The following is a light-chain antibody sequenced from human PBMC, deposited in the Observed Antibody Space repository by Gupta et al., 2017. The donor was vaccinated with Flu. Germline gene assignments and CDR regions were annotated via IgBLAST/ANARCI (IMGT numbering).Light chain of an antibody. CDR2: DAS. J-gene: IGKJ3*01. CDR1: QSVSSY. CDR3: QQRSNWPPFT. V-gene: IGKV3-11*01. Sequence: TLSLSPGERATLSCRASQSVSSYLAWYQQKTGQAPRLLIDDASNRATGIPARFSGSGSGTDFTLTISSLGPEDFAVYYCQQRSNWPPFTFGPGTKVDIK.